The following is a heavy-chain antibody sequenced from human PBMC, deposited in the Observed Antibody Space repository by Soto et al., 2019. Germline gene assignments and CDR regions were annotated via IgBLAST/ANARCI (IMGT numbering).Heavy chain of an antibody. D-gene: IGHD5-12*01. CDR2: IDPKSGGT. V-gene: IGHV1-2*02. Sequence: QLVQSGAEVKKPGASVRVSCKTSGPTFIAYYIHWVRQAPGQGLDWLGWIDPKSGGTTYEQKFLGRVTMTRDTSINTAYMDLNRLTSDDTAVYYCARVSVDVPEWGQGPLITVSS. CDR3: ARVSVDVPE. CDR1: GPTFIAYY. J-gene: IGHJ4*02.